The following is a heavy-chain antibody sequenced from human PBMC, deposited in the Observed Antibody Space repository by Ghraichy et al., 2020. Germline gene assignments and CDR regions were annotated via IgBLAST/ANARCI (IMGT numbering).Heavy chain of an antibody. CDR2: ISWNSGSI. V-gene: IGHV3-9*01. D-gene: IGHD6-19*01. CDR3: AKDMRGGVAGLLDY. J-gene: IGHJ4*02. Sequence: SLKISCAASGFTFDDYAMHWVRQAPGKGLEWVSGISWNSGSIGYADSVKGRFTISRDNAKNSLYLQMNSLRAEDTALYYCAKDMRGGVAGLLDYWGQGTLVTVSS. CDR1: GFTFDDYA.